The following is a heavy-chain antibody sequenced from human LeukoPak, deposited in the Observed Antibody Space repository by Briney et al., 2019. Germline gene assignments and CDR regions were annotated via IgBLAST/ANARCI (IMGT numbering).Heavy chain of an antibody. CDR1: GFTFSNYG. CDR3: AKDGTMSLYGLDS. V-gene: IGHV3-30*18. Sequence: GGSLRLSCAASGFTFSNYGMHWVRQAPGKGLEWVAVVSYDGSNKEYVDSVKGRFTISRDNSKKTLYLQMNSLRVEDTAVYYCAKDGTMSLYGLDSWGQGTLVTVSS. CDR2: VSYDGSNK. D-gene: IGHD3-10*01. J-gene: IGHJ4*02.